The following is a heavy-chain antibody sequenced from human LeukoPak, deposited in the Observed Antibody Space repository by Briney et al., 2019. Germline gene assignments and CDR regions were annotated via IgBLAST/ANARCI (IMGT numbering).Heavy chain of an antibody. CDR3: ARPVRRHAFDI. D-gene: IGHD3-10*01. Sequence: PSETLSLTCAVYGGSFSGYYWSWIRQPPGKGLEWIGEINHSGSTNYNPSLKSRVTISVDTSKNQFSLKPSSVTAADTAVYYCARPVRRHAFDIWGQGTMVTVSS. V-gene: IGHV4-34*01. CDR2: INHSGST. J-gene: IGHJ3*02. CDR1: GGSFSGYY.